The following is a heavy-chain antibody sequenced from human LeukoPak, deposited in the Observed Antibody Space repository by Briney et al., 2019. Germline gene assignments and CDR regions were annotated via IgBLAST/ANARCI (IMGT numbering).Heavy chain of an antibody. CDR3: ARDLDGSGSYGHR. CDR2: IYSGGST. J-gene: IGHJ4*02. V-gene: IGHV3-53*01. Sequence: GGSLRLSCAASGFTVSSNYMSWVRQAPGKGLEWVSVIYSGGSTYYADSVKGRFTISRDNAKNTLYLQMNSLRAEDTAVYYCARDLDGSGSYGHRWGQGTLVTVSS. D-gene: IGHD3-10*01. CDR1: GFTVSSNY.